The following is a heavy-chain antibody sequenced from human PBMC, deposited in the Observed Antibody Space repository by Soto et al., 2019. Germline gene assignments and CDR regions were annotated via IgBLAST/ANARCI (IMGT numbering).Heavy chain of an antibody. CDR2: IYYSGST. CDR3: ASFSPPSPYGMDV. Sequence: SETLSLTXAVSGGSISSYYWSWIRQPPGKGLEWIGYIYYSGSTNYNPSLKSRVTISVDTSKNQFSLKLSSVTAADTAVYYCASFSPPSPYGMDVWGQGTTVTVSS. D-gene: IGHD6-6*01. V-gene: IGHV4-59*01. J-gene: IGHJ6*02. CDR1: GGSISSYY.